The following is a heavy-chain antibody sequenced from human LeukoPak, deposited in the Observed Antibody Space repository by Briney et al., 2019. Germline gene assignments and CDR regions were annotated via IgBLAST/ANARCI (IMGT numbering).Heavy chain of an antibody. Sequence: SETLSLTCAVSGGSISSTNWWSWVRQPPGKGLEWIGEIYHSGSTNYNPSLKSRVTISGDTSKNQFSLKLNSVTAADTAVYYCARESGHGSRSYYMYYFDYWGQGTLVTVSS. CDR3: ARESGHGSRSYYMYYFDY. V-gene: IGHV4-4*02. J-gene: IGHJ4*02. D-gene: IGHD3-10*01. CDR1: GGSISSTNW. CDR2: IYHSGST.